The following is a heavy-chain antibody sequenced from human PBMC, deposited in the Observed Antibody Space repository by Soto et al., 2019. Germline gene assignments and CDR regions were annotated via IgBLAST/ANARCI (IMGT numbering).Heavy chain of an antibody. Sequence: ASVKVSCKASGYTFTSYYMHWVRQAPGQGLEWMGIINPSGGSTSYAQKFQGRVTMTRDTSTSTVYMELSSLRSEDTAVYYCARALYGSGSYFPHYYGMDVWGQGTTVTVSS. CDR3: ARALYGSGSYFPHYYGMDV. CDR2: INPSGGST. J-gene: IGHJ6*02. CDR1: GYTFTSYY. V-gene: IGHV1-46*01. D-gene: IGHD3-10*01.